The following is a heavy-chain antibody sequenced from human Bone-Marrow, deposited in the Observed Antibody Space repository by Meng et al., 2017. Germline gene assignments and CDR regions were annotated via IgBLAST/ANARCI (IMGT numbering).Heavy chain of an antibody. Sequence: QVQLQESGPGLVKPSQTLSPTCTASGGSISSGGYYLSWIRQHPGKGLEWIGYIYHSGSTYYNPSLKSRVTISVDTSKNQFSLKLSSVTAADTAVYYCARDRNDYGSHYFDYWGQGTLVTVSS. CDR3: ARDRNDYGSHYFDY. J-gene: IGHJ4*02. CDR1: GGSISSGGYY. V-gene: IGHV4-31*03. D-gene: IGHD4-17*01. CDR2: IYHSGST.